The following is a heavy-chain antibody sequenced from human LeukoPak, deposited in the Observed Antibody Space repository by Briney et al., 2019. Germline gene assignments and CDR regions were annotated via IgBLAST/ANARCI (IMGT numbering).Heavy chain of an antibody. Sequence: KPSETLSLTCTVSGGSISSSSYYWGWIRQPPGKGLEWIGSNYYSGSTYYNPSLKSRVTISVDTSKNQFSLKLSAVTAADTAVYYCARRLSSSWSVFDIWGQGTMVTVSS. V-gene: IGHV4-39*07. D-gene: IGHD6-13*01. CDR2: NYYSGST. CDR3: ARRLSSSWSVFDI. J-gene: IGHJ3*02. CDR1: GGSISSSSYY.